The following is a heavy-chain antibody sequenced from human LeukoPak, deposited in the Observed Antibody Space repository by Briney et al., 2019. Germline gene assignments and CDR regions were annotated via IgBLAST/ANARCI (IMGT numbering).Heavy chain of an antibody. D-gene: IGHD1-26*01. CDR1: GGPVSSSSYY. CDR3: ATWDSGRYSQIDN. V-gene: IGHV4-39*01. CDR2: IYYAGDT. Sequence: SGTLSLTCTVSGGPVSSSSYYWGWVRQSPEKGLECIGTIYYAGDTYYNPSLQSRLTISAATSKNPFSLKLRSVTAADTAVYYCATWDSGRYSQIDNWGQGTLVTVSS. J-gene: IGHJ4*02.